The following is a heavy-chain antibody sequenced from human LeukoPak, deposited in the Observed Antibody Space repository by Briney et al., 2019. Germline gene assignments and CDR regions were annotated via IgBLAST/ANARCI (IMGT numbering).Heavy chain of an antibody. J-gene: IGHJ3*01. CDR1: GGSISSSNYY. Sequence: SGTLSLTCTVSGGSISSSNYYWGWIRQPPGKEPEWIGSIYYSGATYYNPSLESRVTISVDTSKNQFSLKLSSVTAADTAVYYCARHDYYERRAHAFNVWGQGTMVTVSS. D-gene: IGHD3-22*01. V-gene: IGHV4-39*01. CDR3: ARHDYYERRAHAFNV. CDR2: IYYSGAT.